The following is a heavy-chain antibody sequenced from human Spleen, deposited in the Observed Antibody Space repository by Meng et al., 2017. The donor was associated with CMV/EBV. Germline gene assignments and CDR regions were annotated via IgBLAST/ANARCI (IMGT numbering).Heavy chain of an antibody. J-gene: IGHJ4*02. Sequence: SETLSLTCTVSGGSISSYYWSWIRQPPGKGLEWIGYIYYSGSTNYNPSLKSRVTILVDTSKNQVSLKLSSVTAADTAVHYCARIGYNWNLFDYWGQGTLVTVSS. D-gene: IGHD1-20*01. CDR2: IYYSGST. CDR1: GGSISSYY. V-gene: IGHV4-59*12. CDR3: ARIGYNWNLFDY.